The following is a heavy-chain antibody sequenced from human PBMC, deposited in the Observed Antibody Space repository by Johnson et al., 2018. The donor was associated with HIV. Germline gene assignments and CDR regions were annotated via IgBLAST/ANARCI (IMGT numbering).Heavy chain of an antibody. CDR3: ARTSLEWLLFAFDI. D-gene: IGHD3-3*01. J-gene: IGHJ3*02. Sequence: MQLVESGGGLIQPGGSLRLSCAASGFTVSSNYMSWVRQAPGKGLEWVSVIYSGGSTYYADSVKGRFTISRDNSKNTLYLQMNSLRAEDTAVYYCARTSLEWLLFAFDIWGQGTMVPVSS. CDR1: GFTVSSNY. CDR2: IYSGGST. V-gene: IGHV3-53*01.